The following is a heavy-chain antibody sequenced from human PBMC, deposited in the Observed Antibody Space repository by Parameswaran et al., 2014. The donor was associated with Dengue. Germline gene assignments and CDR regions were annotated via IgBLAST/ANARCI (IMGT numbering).Heavy chain of an antibody. V-gene: IGHV4-31*02. CDR3: ARGRPYEAMIVTHYFDY. CDR2: LLQWEH. J-gene: IGHJ4*02. D-gene: IGHD3-22*01. Sequence: VRQGSREGPGVDWVHLLQWEHLLQPSLKSRVTISVDTSKNQFSLKLSSVTAADTAVYYCARGRPYEAMIVTHYFDYWGQGTLVTVSS.